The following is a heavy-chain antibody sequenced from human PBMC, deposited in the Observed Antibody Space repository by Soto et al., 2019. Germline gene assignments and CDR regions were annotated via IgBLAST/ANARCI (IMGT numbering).Heavy chain of an antibody. D-gene: IGHD5-12*01. Sequence: GGSLRLSCAASGFPFRNYVMHWVRQAPGKGLEWVAVISSDGSNKYYADSVKGRFTISRDNSKNTLYLQMNSLRIEDTAVYYCTKDRATHRNYWGQGTLVTVSS. V-gene: IGHV3-30*18. CDR3: TKDRATHRNY. CDR2: ISSDGSNK. CDR1: GFPFRNYV. J-gene: IGHJ4*02.